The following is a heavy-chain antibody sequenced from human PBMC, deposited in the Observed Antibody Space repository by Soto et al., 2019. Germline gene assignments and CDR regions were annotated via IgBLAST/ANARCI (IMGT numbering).Heavy chain of an antibody. J-gene: IGHJ4*02. CDR1: GGSINSYW. V-gene: IGHV4-4*07. Sequence: SLTCSVSGGSINSYWWSWIRQPAGKGLEWIGRVYSSGTTDYNPSLNSRATLSVETSKNRFSLKLSSVTAADTAVYYCARDIGSYAYGEGYWGQGIQVTVSS. D-gene: IGHD3-10*01. CDR2: VYSSGTT. CDR3: ARDIGSYAYGEGY.